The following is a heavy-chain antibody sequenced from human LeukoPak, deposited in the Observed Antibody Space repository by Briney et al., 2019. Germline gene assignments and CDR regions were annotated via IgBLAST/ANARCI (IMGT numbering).Heavy chain of an antibody. J-gene: IGHJ4*02. V-gene: IGHV3-66*01. D-gene: IGHD3-10*01. CDR1: GFTVSSNY. CDR3: AITLLTMVRGVKLDY. Sequence: GGSLRLSCAASGFTVSSNYMSWVRQAPGKGLEWVSVIYSGGSTYYADSVKGRFAISRDNSKNTLYLQMNSLRAEDTAVYYCAITLLTMVRGVKLDYWGQGTLVTVSS. CDR2: IYSGGST.